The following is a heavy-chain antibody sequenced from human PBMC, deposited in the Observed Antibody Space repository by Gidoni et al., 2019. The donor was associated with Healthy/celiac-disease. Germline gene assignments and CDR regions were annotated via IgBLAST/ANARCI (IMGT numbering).Heavy chain of an antibody. CDR2: INHSGST. CDR3: AIRAGSRNFDY. V-gene: IGHV4-34*01. D-gene: IGHD6-19*01. J-gene: IGHJ4*02. CDR1: GGSFSGYY. Sequence: QVQLQQWGAGLLKPSETLSLTCAVYGGSFSGYYWSWIRQTPGKGLEWIGEINHSGSTNYNPSLKSRVTISVDTSKNQFSLKLSSVTAADTAVYYCAIRAGSRNFDYWGQGTLVTVSS.